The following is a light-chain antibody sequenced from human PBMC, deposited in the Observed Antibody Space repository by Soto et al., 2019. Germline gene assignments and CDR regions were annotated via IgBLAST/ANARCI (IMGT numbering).Light chain of an antibody. CDR2: YYS. Sequence: SYELTQPPSVSVAPGETARITCGGNDMGTKSVHGYQQKPGQAPVLVIYYYSDRPSRHPERRSGSNPGNTATPTSSRVEVGDEADYYCQVWDSSSVHWVLGGGTKLTVL. J-gene: IGLJ3*02. CDR1: DMGTKS. V-gene: IGLV3-21*04. CDR3: QVWDSSSVHWV.